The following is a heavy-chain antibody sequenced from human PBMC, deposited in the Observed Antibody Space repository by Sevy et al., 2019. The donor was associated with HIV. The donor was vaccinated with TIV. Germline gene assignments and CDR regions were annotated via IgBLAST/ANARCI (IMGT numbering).Heavy chain of an antibody. CDR3: ARDGGYSVKWYPLY. J-gene: IGHJ4*01. D-gene: IGHD1-26*01. CDR2: ISYEGTET. V-gene: IGHV3-30-3*01. CDR1: GFAFSTHA. Sequence: GGSVRLSCAASGFAFSTHAMHWVRQAPGKGLEWVAVISYEGTETFYAVSVEGRFTISRDNSKNMLSLQINSLRPEDTAVYYCARDGGYSVKWYPLYWGHGTLVTVSS.